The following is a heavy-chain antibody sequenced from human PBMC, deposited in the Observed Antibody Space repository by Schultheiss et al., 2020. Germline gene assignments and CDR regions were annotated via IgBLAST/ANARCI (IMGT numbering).Heavy chain of an antibody. D-gene: IGHD2-21*01. Sequence: SETLSLTCTVSGVSISSYYWGWVRQPPGKGLGCVGFVHHSGSTNYCPSSKGRVSMSLDTSKSQFSLKVTSVTAADTAVYYCVRVCRASQLCYLDSGGQGTLVNVSS. J-gene: IGHJ4*02. CDR1: GVSISSYY. V-gene: IGHV4-59*01. CDR3: VRVCRASQLCYLDS. CDR2: VHHSGST.